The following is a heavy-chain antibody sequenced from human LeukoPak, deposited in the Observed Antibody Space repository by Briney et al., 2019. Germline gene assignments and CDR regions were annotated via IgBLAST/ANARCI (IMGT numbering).Heavy chain of an antibody. CDR1: GFTFSSYS. CDR3: AKDMYSSGWYYFDY. D-gene: IGHD6-19*01. CDR2: ISWNSGSI. J-gene: IGHJ4*02. V-gene: IGHV3-9*03. Sequence: PGGSLRLSCAASGFTFSSYSMNWVRQAPGKGLEWVSGISWNSGSIGYADSVKGRFTISRDNAKNSLYLQMNSLRAEDMALYYCAKDMYSSGWYYFDYWGQGTLVTVSS.